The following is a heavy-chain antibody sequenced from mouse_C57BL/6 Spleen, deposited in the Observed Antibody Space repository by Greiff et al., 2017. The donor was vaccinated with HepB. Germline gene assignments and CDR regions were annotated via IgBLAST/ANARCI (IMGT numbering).Heavy chain of an antibody. Sequence: LQQSGPELVKPGASVKISCKASGYSFTDSNMNWVKQSNGKSLEWIGVINPNYGTTSYNQKFKGKATLTVDQSSSTAYMQLNSLTSEDSAVYYCARATMITTHYYAMDYWGQGTSVTVSS. CDR3: ARATMITTHYYAMDY. J-gene: IGHJ4*01. CDR1: GYSFTDSN. CDR2: INPNYGTT. V-gene: IGHV1-39*01. D-gene: IGHD2-4*01.